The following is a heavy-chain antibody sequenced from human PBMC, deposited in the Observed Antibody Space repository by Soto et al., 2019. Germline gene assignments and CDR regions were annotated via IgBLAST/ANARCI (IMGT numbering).Heavy chain of an antibody. CDR3: ARVSPSRVREFRRLAVAPTTLYYYYGMDV. Sequence: GGSLRLSCAASGFTFSSYWMSWVRQAPGKGLEWVANIKQDGSEKYYVDSVKGRFTISRDNAKNSLYLQMNSLRAEDTAVYYCARVSPSRVREFRRLAVAPTTLYYYYGMDVWGQGTTVTVSS. V-gene: IGHV3-7*05. CDR2: IKQDGSEK. D-gene: IGHD6-19*01. CDR1: GFTFSSYW. J-gene: IGHJ6*02.